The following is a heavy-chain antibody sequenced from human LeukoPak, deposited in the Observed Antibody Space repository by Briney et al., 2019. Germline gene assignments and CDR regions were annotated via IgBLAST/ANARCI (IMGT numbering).Heavy chain of an antibody. D-gene: IGHD2-15*01. CDR1: GGSISSYY. V-gene: IGHV4-4*07. J-gene: IGHJ3*02. CDR3: VRDLSVVVVDDAFDI. CDR2: IYTSGST. Sequence: PSETLSLXCTVSGGSISSYYWSWIRQPAGKGLEWIGRIYTSGSTNYNPSLKSRVTMSVDTSKNQFSLKLSSVTAADTAVYYCVRDLSVVVVDDAFDIWGQGTMVTVSS.